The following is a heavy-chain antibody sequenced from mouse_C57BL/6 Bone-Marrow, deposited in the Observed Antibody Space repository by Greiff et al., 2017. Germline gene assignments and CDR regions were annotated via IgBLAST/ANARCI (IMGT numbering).Heavy chain of an antibody. V-gene: IGHV1-52*01. Sequence: QVQLQQPGAELVRPGSSVKLSCKASGYTFTSYWMHWVKQRPIQGLEWIGNIYPSASETHYNQKFKDKATLTVDKSSSTAYMQRSSLTSEDSAVYYCARYYGSSYFDYWGQGTTLTVSS. CDR2: IYPSASET. J-gene: IGHJ2*01. CDR3: ARYYGSSYFDY. CDR1: GYTFTSYW. D-gene: IGHD1-1*01.